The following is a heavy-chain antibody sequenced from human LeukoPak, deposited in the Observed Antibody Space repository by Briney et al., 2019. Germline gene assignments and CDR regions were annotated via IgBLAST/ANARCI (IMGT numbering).Heavy chain of an antibody. V-gene: IGHV3-30-3*01. CDR1: GFTFSSYA. D-gene: IGHD3-10*01. CDR2: ISYDGSNK. J-gene: IGHJ4*02. CDR3: VRAINSGYSS. Sequence: PGGSLRLSCAASGFTFSSYAMHWVRQAPGKGLEWVAVISYDGSNKYYADSVKGRFTISRDNSKNTLYLQMNSLRAEDTAVYYCVRAINSGYSSWGQGTPVTVSS.